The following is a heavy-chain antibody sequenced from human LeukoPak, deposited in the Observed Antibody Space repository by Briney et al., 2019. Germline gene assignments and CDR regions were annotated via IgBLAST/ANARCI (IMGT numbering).Heavy chain of an antibody. CDR2: MSGSGGST. CDR3: AKGSEYSSSLLDY. D-gene: IGHD6-6*01. V-gene: IGHV3-23*01. Sequence: PGGSLRLSCAASGFTFSSYAMSWVRQAPGKGVEWVSAMSGSGGSTYYADFVKGRFTISRDNSKNTLYLQMNSLRPEDTAVYYCAKGSEYSSSLLDYWGQGTLVTVSS. CDR1: GFTFSSYA. J-gene: IGHJ4*02.